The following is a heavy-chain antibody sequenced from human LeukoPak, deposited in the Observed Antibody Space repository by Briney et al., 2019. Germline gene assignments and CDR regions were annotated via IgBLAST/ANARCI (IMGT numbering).Heavy chain of an antibody. V-gene: IGHV3-11*01. CDR2: ISSSGSTI. CDR1: GFTFSDYY. J-gene: IGHJ3*02. D-gene: IGHD3-22*01. CDR3: AKDRESFLYYYDSSGSDAFDI. Sequence: GGSLRLSCAASGFTFSDYYMSWIRQAPGKGLEWVSYISSSGSTIYYADSVKGRFTISRDNAKNSLYLQMISLRAEDTAIYYCAKDRESFLYYYDSSGSDAFDIWGQGTLVTVSS.